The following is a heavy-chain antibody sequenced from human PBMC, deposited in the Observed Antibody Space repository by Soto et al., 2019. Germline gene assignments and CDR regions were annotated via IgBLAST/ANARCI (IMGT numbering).Heavy chain of an antibody. D-gene: IGHD1-26*01. J-gene: IGHJ4*02. V-gene: IGHV1-45*02. Sequence: QMQLVQSGAEVKKTGSSVTVSCKALGNTFTYRYLHWVRQAPGQALEWMGWITPFSGDVHYAQKFQERVTITRDRSINTSYMQMSSQRSEDTAMYFCAGGGAGSGPFTWELPDHWGQGTLVTVSS. CDR3: AGGGAGSGPFTWELPDH. CDR1: GNTFTYRY. CDR2: ITPFSGDV.